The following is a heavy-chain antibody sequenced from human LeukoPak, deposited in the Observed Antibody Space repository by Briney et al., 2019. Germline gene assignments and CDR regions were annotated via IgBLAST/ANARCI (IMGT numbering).Heavy chain of an antibody. Sequence: PGGSLRLSCAASGFTFSSYALHWVRQAPGKGLEWVAVISYDGSNKYYADSVKGRFTISRDNSKNTLYLQMNSLRAEDTAVYYCAKGIGAQVSNSSSWYKDRNYYYYGMDVWGQGTTVTVSS. D-gene: IGHD6-13*01. CDR2: ISYDGSNK. CDR1: GFTFSSYA. V-gene: IGHV3-30*04. CDR3: AKGIGAQVSNSSSWYKDRNYYYYGMDV. J-gene: IGHJ6*02.